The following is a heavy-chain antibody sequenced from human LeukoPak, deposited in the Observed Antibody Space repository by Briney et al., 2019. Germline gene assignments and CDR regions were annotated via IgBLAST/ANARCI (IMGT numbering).Heavy chain of an antibody. V-gene: IGHV3-74*01. CDR1: GFTFSSYW. CDR3: ARDLHGSNWFYP. Sequence: PGGSLRLSYAASGFTFSSYWIHWVRQAPGKGLVWVSRINSDGSSTSYADSVKGRFTISRDNAKNTLYLQMNSLRAEDTAVYYCARDLHGSNWFYPWGQGTMVIVSS. CDR2: INSDGSST. D-gene: IGHD1-26*01. J-gene: IGHJ5*02.